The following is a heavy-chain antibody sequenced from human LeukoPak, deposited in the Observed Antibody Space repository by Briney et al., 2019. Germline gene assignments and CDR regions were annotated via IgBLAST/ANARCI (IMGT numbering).Heavy chain of an antibody. J-gene: IGHJ4*02. D-gene: IGHD6-19*01. V-gene: IGHV3-15*07. CDR1: GFSLANVW. CDR3: TTTQWLVPDY. Sequence: PGGSLRLSCAASGFSLANVWLHWIRQAPGKGLEWVGRIKSKTDGGTTDYAAPVKGRFTISRDDSKNTLYLQMNSLKTEDTAVYYCTTTQWLVPDYWGQGTLVTVSS. CDR2: IKSKTDGGTT.